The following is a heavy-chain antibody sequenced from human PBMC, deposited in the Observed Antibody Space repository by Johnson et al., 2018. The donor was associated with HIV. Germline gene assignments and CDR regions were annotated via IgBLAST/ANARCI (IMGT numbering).Heavy chain of an antibody. CDR2: ISYDGTNK. CDR1: GFTFSSYG. CDR3: AKDRSMDDAFDI. D-gene: IGHD1-26*01. J-gene: IGHJ3*02. Sequence: QVQLVESGGGLIQPGGSLRLSCAASGFTFSSYGMHWVRQAPGKGLEWVAVISYDGTNKYYADSVKGRFTISRDNSNNTLYLEMNSLRAEDTAVYYYAKDRSMDDAFDIWGRGTMVTVSS. V-gene: IGHV3-30*18.